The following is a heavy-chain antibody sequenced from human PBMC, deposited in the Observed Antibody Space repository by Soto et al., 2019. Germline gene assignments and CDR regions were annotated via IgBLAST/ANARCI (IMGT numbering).Heavy chain of an antibody. V-gene: IGHV3-30*18. D-gene: IGHD3-22*01. CDR1: GFTFNTYG. J-gene: IGHJ4*02. Sequence: PGGSLRLSCAASGFTFNTYGMHWVRQAPGKGLEWVAFISYDGSNEYYADSVKGRFTISRNNSKNTLFLQMNSLRAEDTAVYYCAKGGVYYDTSGYYINYWGQRTLVTVSS. CDR3: AKGGVYYDTSGYYINY. CDR2: ISYDGSNE.